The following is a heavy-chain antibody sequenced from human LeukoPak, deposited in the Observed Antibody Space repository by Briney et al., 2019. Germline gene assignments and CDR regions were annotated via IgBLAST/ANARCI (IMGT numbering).Heavy chain of an antibody. J-gene: IGHJ6*02. Sequence: GGSLRLSCAASGFTFSSYAMHWVRQAPGKGLEWVAVISYDGSNKYYADSVKGRFTISRDNSKNTLYLQMNSLRAEETAVYYCARVRYSEYYYYGMDVWGQGTTVTVSS. V-gene: IGHV3-30*04. CDR1: GFTFSSYA. CDR2: ISYDGSNK. D-gene: IGHD6-13*01. CDR3: ARVRYSEYYYYGMDV.